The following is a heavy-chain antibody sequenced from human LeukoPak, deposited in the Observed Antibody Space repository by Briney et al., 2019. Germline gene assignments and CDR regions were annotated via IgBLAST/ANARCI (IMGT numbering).Heavy chain of an antibody. J-gene: IGHJ5*02. CDR1: GGSISSYY. CDR3: ARGPYYDILNGYWSWFDH. Sequence: SETLSLTCTVSGGSISSYYWSWIRQPPGKGLEWIGYIYYSGSTNYNPSLKSRVTISVDTSKNQFSLKLSSVTAADTAVYYCARGPYYDILNGYWSWFDHWGQGTLVNVCS. V-gene: IGHV4-59*01. D-gene: IGHD3-9*01. CDR2: IYYSGST.